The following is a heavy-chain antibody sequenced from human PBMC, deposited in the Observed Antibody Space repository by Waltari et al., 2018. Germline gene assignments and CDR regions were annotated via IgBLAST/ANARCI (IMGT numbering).Heavy chain of an antibody. CDR2: IIPILGIA. CDR3: ARAGSSSQSMDV. J-gene: IGHJ6*02. Sequence: QVQLVQSGAEVKKPGSSVKVSCKASGGTFSSYTISWVRQAPGQGLEWMGRIIPILGIANYAQKFQGRVTITADKSTSTAYMELSSLRSEDTVVYYCARAGSSSQSMDVWGQGTTVTVSS. D-gene: IGHD6-6*01. V-gene: IGHV1-69*02. CDR1: GGTFSSYT.